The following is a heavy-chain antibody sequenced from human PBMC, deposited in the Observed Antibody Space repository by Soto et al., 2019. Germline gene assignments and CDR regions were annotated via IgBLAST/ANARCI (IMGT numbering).Heavy chain of an antibody. CDR3: TTEVRYCSGGSCRPGEDFSNYYYYGMDV. CDR1: GFTFSGSA. V-gene: IGHV3-73*01. J-gene: IGHJ6*02. D-gene: IGHD2-15*01. CDR2: IRSKANSYAT. Sequence: GGSLRLSCAASGFTFSGSAMHWVRQASGKGLEWVGRIRSKANSYATAYAASVKGRFTISRDDSKNTAYLQMNSLKTEDTAVYYCTTEVRYCSGGSCRPGEDFSNYYYYGMDVWGQGTTVTVSS.